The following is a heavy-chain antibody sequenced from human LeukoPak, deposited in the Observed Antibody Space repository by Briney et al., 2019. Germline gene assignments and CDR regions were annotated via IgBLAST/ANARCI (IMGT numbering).Heavy chain of an antibody. D-gene: IGHD3-22*01. CDR1: GFTFSSYA. V-gene: IGHV3-23*01. CDR3: AKGKRSGYYFVAYFDY. J-gene: IGHJ4*02. Sequence: PGGSLRLSCAASGFTFSSYAMSWVRQAPGKGLEWVSAISGSGGSTYYADSVKGRFTISRDNSKNTLYLQMNSLRAEDTAVYYCAKGKRSGYYFVAYFDYWGQGTLVTVSS. CDR2: ISGSGGST.